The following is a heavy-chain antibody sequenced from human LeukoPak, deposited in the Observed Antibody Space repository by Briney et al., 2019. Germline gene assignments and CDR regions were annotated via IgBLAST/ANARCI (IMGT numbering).Heavy chain of an antibody. CDR1: GYTFTSYG. CDR3: ARAVVIMMRYYYMDV. V-gene: IGHV1-18*01. CDR2: ISAYNGNT. J-gene: IGHJ6*03. Sequence: ASVKVSCKASGYTFTSYGISWVRQAPGQGLEWMGWISAYNGNTNYAQKLQGRVTMTTDTSTSTAYMELRSLRSDDTAVYYCARAVVIMMRYYYMDVWGKGTTVTVSS. D-gene: IGHD3-3*01.